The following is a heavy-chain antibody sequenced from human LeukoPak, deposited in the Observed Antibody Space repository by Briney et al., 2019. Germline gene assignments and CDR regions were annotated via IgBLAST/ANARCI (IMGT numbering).Heavy chain of an antibody. CDR1: GGSINSYY. J-gene: IGHJ4*02. CDR3: ARDRDNITCPHDY. Sequence: SETLSLTCTVSGGSINSYYWSWIRQPPGKGLEWIGYIYYSGTTNYNPSLKSRVTISVDTSKNQFSLKLSSVTAADTAVYYCARDRDNITCPHDYWGQGTLVTVSS. D-gene: IGHD2-15*01. V-gene: IGHV4-59*01. CDR2: IYYSGTT.